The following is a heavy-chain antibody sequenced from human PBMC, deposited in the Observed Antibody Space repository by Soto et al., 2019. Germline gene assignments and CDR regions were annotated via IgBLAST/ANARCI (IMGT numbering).Heavy chain of an antibody. V-gene: IGHV1-69*13. J-gene: IGHJ5*02. CDR3: ACNWGNSLRNWLAP. Sequence: SVKVSCKXSAGTFPHYALSWVRQAPGQGLEWMGGIIPVLATTTYAQKFQGRVSISADESTSTAYIELSSLNSEDTAVYYCACNWGNSLRNWLAPWGQGTLVTVSS. D-gene: IGHD7-27*01. CDR2: IIPVLATT. CDR1: AGTFPHYA.